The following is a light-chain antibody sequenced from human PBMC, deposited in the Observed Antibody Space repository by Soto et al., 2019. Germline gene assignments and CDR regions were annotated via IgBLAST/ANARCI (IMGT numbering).Light chain of an antibody. J-gene: IGLJ1*01. CDR1: SSDVGGYNY. Sequence: QSALTQPASVSGSPGQSITISCTGTSSDVGGYNYVSWYQQHPGKARKLMIYDVSNRPSGVSNRFSGSKSGNTASLTISGLQAEDEADYYCSSYTSSSTDVFGTGTKSPS. CDR2: DVS. CDR3: SSYTSSSTDV. V-gene: IGLV2-14*01.